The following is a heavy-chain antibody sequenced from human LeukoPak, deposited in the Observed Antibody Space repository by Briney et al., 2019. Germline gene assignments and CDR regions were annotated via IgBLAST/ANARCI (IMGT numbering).Heavy chain of an antibody. CDR1: GFTFSSYW. J-gene: IGHJ5*02. V-gene: IGHV3-74*01. CDR2: INSDGSST. D-gene: IGHD1-26*01. Sequence: GGSLRLSCAASGFTFSSYWMHWVRQAPGKGLVWVSRINSDGSSTSYADSVKGRFTISRDNAKNTLYLQMNSLRAEDTAVYYCARRGRLLNWFDPWGQGTLVTVSS. CDR3: ARRGRLLNWFDP.